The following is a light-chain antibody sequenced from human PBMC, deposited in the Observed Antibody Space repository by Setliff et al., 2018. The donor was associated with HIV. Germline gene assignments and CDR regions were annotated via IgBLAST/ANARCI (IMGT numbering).Light chain of an antibody. CDR1: SSNIGSNT. Sequence: VLTQPPSASGTPGQRVTISCSGSSSNIGSNTVNWYQQFPGTAPKLLIYSNNQRPSGVPDRFSGSKSGTSASLAISGLQSEDEADYYCAAWDDSLNGLYVFGTGTKVTVL. V-gene: IGLV1-44*01. CDR2: SNN. CDR3: AAWDDSLNGLYV. J-gene: IGLJ1*01.